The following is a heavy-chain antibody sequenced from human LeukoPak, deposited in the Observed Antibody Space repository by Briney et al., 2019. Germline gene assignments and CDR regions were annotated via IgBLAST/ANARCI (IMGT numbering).Heavy chain of an antibody. Sequence: SETLSLTCTVSGDPVSSESYYWSWIWQPPGKGLEWLGYISYSGSTNYNPSLKSRVTISVDTSKNQFSLKLSSVTAADTAVYYCARDRAMIPDAFDIWGQGTMVTVSS. CDR1: GDPVSSESYY. CDR2: ISYSGST. V-gene: IGHV4-61*01. J-gene: IGHJ3*02. D-gene: IGHD3-22*01. CDR3: ARDRAMIPDAFDI.